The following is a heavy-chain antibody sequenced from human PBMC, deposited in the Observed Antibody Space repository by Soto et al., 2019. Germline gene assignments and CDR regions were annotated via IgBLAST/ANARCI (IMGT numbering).Heavy chain of an antibody. Sequence: EVQVVESGGGLVQPGESLRLSCAASGFSFSDHTMDWVRQAPGKGLEWVGRGRNKFDSYTTEYAASVKGRFTLSRDESRNSVDLQMNGLKTEDTAVYYCAVDTVGTGSFWGQGTLVIVSS. D-gene: IGHD5-12*01. CDR1: GFSFSDHT. CDR3: AVDTVGTGSF. CDR2: GRNKFDSYTT. V-gene: IGHV3-72*01. J-gene: IGHJ4*02.